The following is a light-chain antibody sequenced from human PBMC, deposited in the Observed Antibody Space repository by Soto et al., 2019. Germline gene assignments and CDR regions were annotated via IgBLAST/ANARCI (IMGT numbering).Light chain of an antibody. CDR1: QTVYSW. V-gene: IGKV1-5*03. Sequence: DIQMTQAPSTVSASVGYRVTITCRASQTVYSWLAWYQQKPGKAPKLLISEASTLQSGVPSRFAGSGSGTEFTLAISRLQPDDFATYYCQQYSSYSPYTFGQGTKVEI. CDR3: QQYSSYSPYT. J-gene: IGKJ2*01. CDR2: EAS.